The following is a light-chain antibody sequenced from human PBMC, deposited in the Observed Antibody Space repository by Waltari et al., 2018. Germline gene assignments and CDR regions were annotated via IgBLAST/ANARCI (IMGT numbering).Light chain of an antibody. CDR3: QQYYSRRT. V-gene: IGKV4-1*01. J-gene: IGKJ1*01. CDR1: QSLLYNSNDKNY. CDR2: WSS. Sequence: DIVITQSADSLAFALSERVSINGKASQSLLYNSNDKNYLAWYQQKPSHPPKLLFYWSSTRHSGVPDRFSGSGSATDFTLTISGLQAEDVAVYYCQQYYSRRTFGQGTRVEIK.